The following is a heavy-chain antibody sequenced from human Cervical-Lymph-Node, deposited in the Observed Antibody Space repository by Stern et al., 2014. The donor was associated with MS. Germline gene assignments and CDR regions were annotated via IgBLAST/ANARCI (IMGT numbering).Heavy chain of an antibody. V-gene: IGHV5-51*03. CDR1: GYNFIKYW. Sequence: MQLVQSGAEVKKPGESLKISCKASGYNFIKYWIGWVRQMPGRGLEWMGFIFPGDSDTRYSPSFQGQVAISADKSISTAYLQWSSLKASDTAMYYCTTHMPTTGPAGAFDGWGQGTMVTVSS. CDR3: TTHMPTTGPAGAFDG. J-gene: IGHJ3*01. D-gene: IGHD1-1*01. CDR2: IFPGDSDT.